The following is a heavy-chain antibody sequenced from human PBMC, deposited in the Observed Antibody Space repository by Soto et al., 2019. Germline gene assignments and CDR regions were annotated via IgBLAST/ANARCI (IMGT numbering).Heavy chain of an antibody. V-gene: IGHV1-3*05. CDR1: GYTFASYA. D-gene: IGHD1-20*01. CDR2: INARNGNT. J-gene: IGHJ4*02. Sequence: QVQLVQSGAEEKKPGASVKVSCKASGYTFASYAMHWVRQAPGQRLEWMGWINARNGNTKYSQKFQGRVTITRDTSASTAYMELSSLRSEDTAVYYCARGITLPTPLDYWGQGTLVTVSS. CDR3: ARGITLPTPLDY.